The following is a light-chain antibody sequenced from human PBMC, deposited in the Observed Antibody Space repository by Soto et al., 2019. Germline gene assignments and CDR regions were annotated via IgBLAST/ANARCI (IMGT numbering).Light chain of an antibody. CDR3: QQYSIWRT. Sequence: EIVLTQSPSTLSLSPGERATLSCRASQSVSSYLAWYQQKPGRAPRLLIYGASTRATGIPARFSGSGSGTEFTLTISSLQSEDFAVYYCQQYSIWRTFGQGTKVDIK. CDR1: QSVSSY. J-gene: IGKJ1*01. V-gene: IGKV3-15*01. CDR2: GAS.